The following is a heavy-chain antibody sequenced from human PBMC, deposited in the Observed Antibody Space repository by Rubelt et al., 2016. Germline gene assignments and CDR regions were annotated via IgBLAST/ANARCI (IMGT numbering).Heavy chain of an antibody. Sequence: QITLKESGPTLVKPTQTLTLTCTFSGFSLTTRGVGVGWIRQPPGKALEWLAFIYWDDDKRYSPSLKSRLTITKDTSKNQVVLRMTNRDPVDTATYYCARISRNGYYFDYWGQGTLVTVSS. CDR3: ARISRNGYYFDY. J-gene: IGHJ4*02. CDR2: IYWDDDK. D-gene: IGHD1-1*01. CDR1: GFSLTTRGVG. V-gene: IGHV2-5*02.